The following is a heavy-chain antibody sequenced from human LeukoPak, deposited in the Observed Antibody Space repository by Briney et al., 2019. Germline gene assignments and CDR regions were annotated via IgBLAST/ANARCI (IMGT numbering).Heavy chain of an antibody. J-gene: IGHJ4*02. CDR1: GFTFSGNW. CDR2: INEGGGLT. D-gene: IGHD6-19*01. Sequence: GGSQRLSCVASGFTFSGNWMTWVRQAPGKGLEWLAIINEGGGLTYYVDSVKGRFTISRDNANNSLFLQLISLTVDDTAVYYCARVGRSGWDFDHRGQGTLVTVSS. V-gene: IGHV3-7*01. CDR3: ARVGRSGWDFDH.